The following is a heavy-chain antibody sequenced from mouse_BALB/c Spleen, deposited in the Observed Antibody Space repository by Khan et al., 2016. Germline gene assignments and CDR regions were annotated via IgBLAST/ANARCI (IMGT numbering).Heavy chain of an antibody. CDR3: ARSGDGYDY. CDR2: INPSTGYT. J-gene: IGHJ2*01. Sequence: QVQLKQSGAELAKPGASVKMSCKASGYTFTSYWMHWVKQRPGQGLEWIGYINPSTGYTEYNQKFKDKATLTAAKSSSTAYMQLSSLTSEDSAVYYCARSGDGYDYWGQGTTLTVSS. CDR1: GYTFTSYW. V-gene: IGHV1-7*01. D-gene: IGHD2-3*01.